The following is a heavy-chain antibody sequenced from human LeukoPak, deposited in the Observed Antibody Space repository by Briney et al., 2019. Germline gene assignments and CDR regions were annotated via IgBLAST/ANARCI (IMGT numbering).Heavy chain of an antibody. J-gene: IGHJ4*02. CDR3: ARAGFTFSDYFGSLFDY. V-gene: IGHV3-48*04. CDR1: GFTFSSYW. Sequence: GGSLRLSCAASGFTFSSYWMNWVRQAPGKGLEWVSYISSSGSTIYYADSVKGRFTISRDNAKNSLYLQMNSLRAEDTAVYYCARAGFTFSDYFGSLFDYWGQGTLVTVSS. D-gene: IGHD3-10*01. CDR2: ISSSGSTI.